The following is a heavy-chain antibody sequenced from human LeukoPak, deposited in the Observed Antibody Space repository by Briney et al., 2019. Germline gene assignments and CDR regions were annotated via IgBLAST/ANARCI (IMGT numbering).Heavy chain of an antibody. CDR2: ISAYNGNT. Sequence: GASMKVSCKASGYTFTSYGISWVRQAPGQGLEWMGWISAYNGNTNYAQKLQGRVTMTTDTSTSTAYMELRSLRSDDTAVYYCARDWYRYSSGWYVGTFDYWGRGTLVTVSS. J-gene: IGHJ4*02. V-gene: IGHV1-18*01. CDR1: GYTFTSYG. D-gene: IGHD6-19*01. CDR3: ARDWYRYSSGWYVGTFDY.